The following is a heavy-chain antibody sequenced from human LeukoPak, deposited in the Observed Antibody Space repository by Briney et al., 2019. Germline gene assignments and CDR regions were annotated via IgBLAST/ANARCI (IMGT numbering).Heavy chain of an antibody. D-gene: IGHD3-22*01. CDR3: AKDRTVVVITNWFDP. J-gene: IGHJ5*02. CDR1: GFTFSSYA. Sequence: RGPLRLSCAASGFTFSSYAMSWVRQAPGKGLEWVSATIGSGGSTYYADSVKGRFTISRDNSKNTLYLQMNSLRAEDTAVYYCAKDRTVVVITNWFDPWGQGTLVTVSS. V-gene: IGHV3-23*01. CDR2: TIGSGGST.